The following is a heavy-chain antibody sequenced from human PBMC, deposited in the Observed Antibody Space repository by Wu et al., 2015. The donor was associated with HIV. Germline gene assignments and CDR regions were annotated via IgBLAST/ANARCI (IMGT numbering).Heavy chain of an antibody. D-gene: IGHD3-22*01. CDR3: AEEGVAGVLVIVVVITTPFYFDY. V-gene: IGHV1-2*02. CDR2: INPNSGGT. J-gene: IGHJ4*02. CDR1: GYTFTGYY. Sequence: QVQLVQSGAEVKKPGASVKVSCKASGYTFTGYYMHWVRQAPGQGLEWMGWINPNSGGTNYAQKFQGRVTMTRDTSISTAYMELSRLRSDDTAVYYCAEEGVAGVLVIVVVITTPFYFDYVGPG.